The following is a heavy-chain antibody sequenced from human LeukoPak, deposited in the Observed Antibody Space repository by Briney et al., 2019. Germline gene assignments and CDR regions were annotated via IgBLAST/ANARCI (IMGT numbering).Heavy chain of an antibody. Sequence: RGEPLKISCKGSGYSFTSYWIGWVRQMPGKGLEWMGIIYPGDSDTRYSPSFQGQVTISADKSISTAYLQWSSLKASDTAMYYCARLYYYDSSGLDAFDIWGQGTMVTVSS. CDR3: ARLYYYDSSGLDAFDI. D-gene: IGHD3-22*01. J-gene: IGHJ3*02. CDR1: GYSFTSYW. CDR2: IYPGDSDT. V-gene: IGHV5-51*01.